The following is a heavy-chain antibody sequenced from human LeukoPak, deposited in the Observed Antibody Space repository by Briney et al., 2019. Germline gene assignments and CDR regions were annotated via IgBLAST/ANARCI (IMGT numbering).Heavy chain of an antibody. J-gene: IGHJ4*02. CDR2: ISSNAGTAT. CDR3: ARVRGSYATDS. V-gene: IGHV3-48*04. D-gene: IGHD1-26*01. Sequence: GGSLRLSCAASGFTFSTYSVNWVRQAPGKGLEWVSYISSNAGTATYHADSVKGRFTISRDNAKNSLYLQMNSLRAEDTAVYYCARVRGSYATDSWGQGTLVTVSS. CDR1: GFTFSTYS.